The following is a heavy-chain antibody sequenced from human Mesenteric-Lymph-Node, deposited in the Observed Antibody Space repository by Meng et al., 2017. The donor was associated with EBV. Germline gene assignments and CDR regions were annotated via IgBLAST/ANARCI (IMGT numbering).Heavy chain of an antibody. D-gene: IGHD5-12*01. CDR1: GFSLPTSGVR. J-gene: IGHJ4*02. V-gene: IGHV2-5*02. CDR2: IYWDDDE. CDR3: AHRRREDTGYHSAFHY. Sequence: HITLKESVTTLVKPTQTLTMAFSFSGFSLPTSGVRVGWVRQPPGKALEWLALIYWDDDERYSPSLKNRLTVTKDTSKNQVVLTMTNMDPADTGTYYCAHRRREDTGYHSAFHYWGPGILVTVSS.